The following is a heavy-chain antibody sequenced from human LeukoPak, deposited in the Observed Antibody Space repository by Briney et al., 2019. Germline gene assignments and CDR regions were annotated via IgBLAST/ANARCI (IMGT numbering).Heavy chain of an antibody. Sequence: SQTLSLTCTVSGGSISSGDYYWSWIRQPPGKGLEWIGYIYYSGSTYYNPSLKSRVTISVDTSKNQFSLKLSSVTAADTAVYYCPRSHLLYVDGSAPWGKEPLVTVSS. CDR2: IYYSGST. CDR1: GGSISSGDYY. V-gene: IGHV4-30-4*08. CDR3: PRSHLLYVDGSAP. D-gene: IGHD2-2*02. J-gene: IGHJ5*02.